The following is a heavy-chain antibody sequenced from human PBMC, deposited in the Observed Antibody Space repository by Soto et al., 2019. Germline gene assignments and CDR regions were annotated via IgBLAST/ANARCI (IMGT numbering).Heavy chain of an antibody. CDR1: GGSISNFY. V-gene: IGHV4-59*08. CDR2: VYYTGST. Sequence: SETLSLTCTVSGGSISNFYWGWIRQPPGKGLEWIGYVYYTGSTSYNPSLKRRVTLSADSSRGQFSLRLNSVTAADTAVYYCARTVLGPDLLADSFVDYYYYMDVWGQGTTVTVSS. D-gene: IGHD3-9*01. J-gene: IGHJ6*03. CDR3: ARTVLGPDLLADSFVDYYYYMDV.